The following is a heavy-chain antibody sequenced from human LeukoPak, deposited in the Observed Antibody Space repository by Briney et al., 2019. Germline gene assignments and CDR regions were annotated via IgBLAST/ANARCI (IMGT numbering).Heavy chain of an antibody. CDR1: GYSISSGYY. V-gene: IGHV4-38-2*02. J-gene: IGHJ4*02. CDR2: INHSGIT. D-gene: IGHD3-16*02. CDR3: ARGRPPSFFDY. Sequence: SETLSLTCTVSGYSISSGYYWGWIRQPPGKGLEWIGEINHSGITNYNPSLKSRVTISLDTSKNQFSLRLTSVTAADTAVYYCARGRPPSFFDYWGQGTLVTVSS.